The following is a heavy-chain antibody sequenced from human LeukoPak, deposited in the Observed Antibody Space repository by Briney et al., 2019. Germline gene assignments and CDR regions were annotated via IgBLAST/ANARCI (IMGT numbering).Heavy chain of an antibody. CDR1: GYTFTNYA. D-gene: IGHD3-16*02. Sequence: GASVKVSCKASGYTFTNYAMNWARQAPGQGLEWMGWINPNTGNPTYAQGFTGRFVFSLDTPVTTTYLQISGLKAEDTAVYYCARAYQRLGGLSFPDSWGQGTLVTVSS. J-gene: IGHJ5*01. CDR2: INPNTGNP. V-gene: IGHV7-4-1*02. CDR3: ARAYQRLGGLSFPDS.